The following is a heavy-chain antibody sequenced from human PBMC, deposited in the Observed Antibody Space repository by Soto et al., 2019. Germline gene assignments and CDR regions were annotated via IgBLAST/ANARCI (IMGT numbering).Heavy chain of an antibody. Sequence: SETLSPTRSVSGDSVRSYYWSWIRQPQGKALEWIDYIYLSGSTSYNPSLKSRVSISLHTSRNQFSLKLSSVTAADTAVYYCARGVLRYYYYGMDVWGQGTTVTVSS. CDR1: GDSVRSYY. V-gene: IGHV4-59*02. CDR2: IYLSGST. CDR3: ARGVLRYYYYGMDV. J-gene: IGHJ6*02.